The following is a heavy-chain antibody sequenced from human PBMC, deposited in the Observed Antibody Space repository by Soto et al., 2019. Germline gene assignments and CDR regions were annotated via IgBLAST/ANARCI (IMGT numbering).Heavy chain of an antibody. Sequence: GGSLRLSCAASGFTFSNAWMSWVRQAPGKGLEWVGRIKSKTDGGTTDYAAPVKGRFTISRDDSKNTLYLQMNSLKTEDTAVYYCTTDSVVGYSYGEDYWGQGTLVTVSS. CDR2: IKSKTDGGTT. V-gene: IGHV3-15*01. D-gene: IGHD5-18*01. J-gene: IGHJ4*02. CDR3: TTDSVVGYSYGEDY. CDR1: GFTFSNAW.